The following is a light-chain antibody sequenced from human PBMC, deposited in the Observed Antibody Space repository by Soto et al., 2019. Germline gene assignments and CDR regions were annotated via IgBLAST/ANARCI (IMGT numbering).Light chain of an antibody. CDR1: NSNIGSNT. CDR2: GDN. V-gene: IGLV1-44*01. J-gene: IGLJ2*01. Sequence: QSVLSQPPSVSGTPGQRVTISCSGSNSNIGSNTVNWYQQFPGTAPKLFIYGDNRRPSGVPDRCSGSKSGTSASLAISGLQSEDEADYYCAAWDDSLNGPVFGGGTKLTVL. CDR3: AAWDDSLNGPV.